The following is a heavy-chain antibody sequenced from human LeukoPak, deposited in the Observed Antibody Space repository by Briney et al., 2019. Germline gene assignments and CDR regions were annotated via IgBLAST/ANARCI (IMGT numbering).Heavy chain of an antibody. Sequence: GGSLRLSCAASGFTFSSYAMSWVRQAPGKGLEWVSAISDSGGNTYYADSVKGRFTISRDNSKNTLYLQMNSLRAEDTAVYYCAKAKGSPLYDYWGQGTLVTVSS. CDR2: ISDSGGNT. J-gene: IGHJ4*02. V-gene: IGHV3-23*01. CDR1: GFTFSSYA. CDR3: AKAKGSPLYDY. D-gene: IGHD6-19*01.